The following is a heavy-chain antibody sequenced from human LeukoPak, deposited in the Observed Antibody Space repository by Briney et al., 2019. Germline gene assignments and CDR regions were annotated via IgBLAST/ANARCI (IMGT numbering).Heavy chain of an antibody. J-gene: IGHJ4*02. CDR1: GFTFSSYW. CDR2: ISSSSSTI. D-gene: IGHD3-10*01. CDR3: ASGFGHIDY. Sequence: PGGSLRLSCAASGFTFSSYWMSWVRQAPGKGLEWVSYISSSSSTIYYADSVKGRFTISRDNAKNSLYLQMNSLRAEDTAVYYCASGFGHIDYWGQGTLVTVSS. V-gene: IGHV3-48*04.